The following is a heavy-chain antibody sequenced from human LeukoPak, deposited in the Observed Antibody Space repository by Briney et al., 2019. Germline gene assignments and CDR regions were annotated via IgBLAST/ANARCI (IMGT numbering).Heavy chain of an antibody. Sequence: GGSLRLSCAASGFTFSSYSMNWVHQAPGKGLEWVSYISSSSSTIYYADSVKGRFTISRDNAKNSLYLQMNSLRAEDTAVYYCARDSSSWYYYYYYMDVWGKGTTVTVS. D-gene: IGHD6-13*01. CDR3: ARDSSSWYYYYYYMDV. CDR1: GFTFSSYS. J-gene: IGHJ6*03. V-gene: IGHV3-48*04. CDR2: ISSSSSTI.